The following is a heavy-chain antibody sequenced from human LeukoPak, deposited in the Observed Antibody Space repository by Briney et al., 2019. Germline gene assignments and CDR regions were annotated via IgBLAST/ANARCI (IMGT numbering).Heavy chain of an antibody. CDR3: AREGYCTNGVCSGKYFAKDV. D-gene: IGHD2-8*01. CDR1: GFIFSNYA. V-gene: IGHV3-30*04. Sequence: GGSLRLSCTASGFIFSNYAMHWVRQAPGKGLEWVAVISYDGSYKYSADSVKGRFTISRDNSKNTLYLQMNSLRTEDTAVYYCAREGYCTNGVCSGKYFAKDVRGQGTTVTVSS. J-gene: IGHJ6*02. CDR2: ISYDGSYK.